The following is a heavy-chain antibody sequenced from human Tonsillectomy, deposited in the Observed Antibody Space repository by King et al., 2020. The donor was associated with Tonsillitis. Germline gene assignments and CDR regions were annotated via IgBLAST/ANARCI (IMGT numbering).Heavy chain of an antibody. CDR1: GFGFDEHA. D-gene: IGHD1-26*01. V-gene: IGHV3-9*01. CDR3: AKAYGRAWDYHYYGMDV. CDR2: ISWHSGSI. J-gene: IGHJ6*02. Sequence: VQLVESGGGLIQPGRSLRLSCAASGFGFDEHAMHWVRQAPGKGLEWVAGISWHSGSIGYAESVTGRFTISRDNAENSLYLHMHSLSAEDTALYYCAKAYGRAWDYHYYGMDVWGQGTRVTVSS.